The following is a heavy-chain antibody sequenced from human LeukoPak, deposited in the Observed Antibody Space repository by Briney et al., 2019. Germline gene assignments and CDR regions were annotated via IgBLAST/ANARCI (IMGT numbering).Heavy chain of an antibody. Sequence: ASVKVSCKTSGYTFTDYYLHWVRQAPGQGLEWMGWINPDTGGSFSAQKFQGRVTMTRDMSINAAYMELNRLSFDDTAVYYCSREYQWLVHNWFDPWGQGTLVTVSS. CDR1: GYTFTDYY. CDR2: INPDTGGS. V-gene: IGHV1-2*02. J-gene: IGHJ5*02. CDR3: SREYQWLVHNWFDP. D-gene: IGHD6-19*01.